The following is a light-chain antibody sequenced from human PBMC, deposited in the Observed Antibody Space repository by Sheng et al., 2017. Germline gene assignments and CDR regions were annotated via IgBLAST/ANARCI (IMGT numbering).Light chain of an antibody. J-gene: IGLJ2*01. V-gene: IGLV2-14*01. CDR1: SSDVGGYNY. CDR2: AVS. Sequence: QSALTQPASVSGSPGQSITISCTGTSSDVGGYNYVSWYQQHPGKAPKLMIYAVSKRPSGVSNRFSGSKSGNTASLTISGLQAEDEADYYCSSYTSSSTVVFGGGTKLTV. CDR3: SSYTSSSTVV.